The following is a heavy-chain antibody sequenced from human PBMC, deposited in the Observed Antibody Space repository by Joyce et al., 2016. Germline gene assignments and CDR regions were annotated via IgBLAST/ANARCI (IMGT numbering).Heavy chain of an antibody. CDR1: GYSFTSYD. J-gene: IGHJ6*03. V-gene: IGHV1-8*01. D-gene: IGHD3-10*01. CDR3: ARGRFESDFSYYYLDV. Sequence: QVQLVQSGAEVKKPGASVKVSCKASGYSFTSYDINWVRQATGQGLEWMGWINPKSGNTVYVQKFQGRVSITRDTSISTVYIEMSSLRSEDTAVYYCARGRFESDFSYYYLDVWGKGTTVTVSS. CDR2: INPKSGNT.